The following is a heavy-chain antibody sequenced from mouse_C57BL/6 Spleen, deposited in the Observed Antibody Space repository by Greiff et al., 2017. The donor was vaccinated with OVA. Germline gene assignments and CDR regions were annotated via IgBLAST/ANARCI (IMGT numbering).Heavy chain of an antibody. V-gene: IGHV1-80*01. D-gene: IGHD1-1*01. CDR2: IYPGDGDT. J-gene: IGHJ2*01. Sequence: QVQLQQSGAELVKPGASVKISCKASGYAFSSYWMNWVKQRPGKGLEWIGQIYPGDGDTNYNGKFKGKATLTADKSSSTAYMQLSSLTSEDSAVYFCARSGTTVVAMDDWGQGTTLTVAS. CDR3: ARSGTTVVAMDD. CDR1: GYAFSSYW.